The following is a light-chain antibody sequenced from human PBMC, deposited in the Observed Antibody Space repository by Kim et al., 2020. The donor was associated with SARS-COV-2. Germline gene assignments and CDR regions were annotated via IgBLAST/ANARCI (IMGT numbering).Light chain of an antibody. CDR2: GDT. J-gene: IGLJ1*01. CDR3: PSYDSSLRVEV. V-gene: IGLV1-40*01. CDR1: NSKVGANFD. Sequence: WVTYSCTGSNSKVGANFDVHWYQLLPGTAPKLLICGDTNRPSGVPKRFSGSKSGTSASLAITGLQAEDEGDYYCPSYDSSLRVEVFGTGTKVTVL.